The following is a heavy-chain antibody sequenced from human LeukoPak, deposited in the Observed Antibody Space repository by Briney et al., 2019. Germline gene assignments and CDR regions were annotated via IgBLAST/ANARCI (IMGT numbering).Heavy chain of an antibody. D-gene: IGHD6-6*01. J-gene: IGHJ1*01. V-gene: IGHV3-23*01. CDR1: GFAFSNYA. CDR2: ISDSRGST. Sequence: PGGSLRLSCAASGFAFSNYAMSWVRQAPGKGLEWVSAISDSRGSTYYADSVKGRFTISRDNSKNTLSLQMNSLRAEDTAVYYCAKDLTSSSTRPDSWGQGTLVTVSS. CDR3: AKDLTSSSTRPDS.